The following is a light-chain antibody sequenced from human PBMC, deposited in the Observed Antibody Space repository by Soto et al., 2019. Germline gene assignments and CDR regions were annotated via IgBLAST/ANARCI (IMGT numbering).Light chain of an antibody. V-gene: IGKV1-39*01. CDR2: AAS. Sequence: DIQMTQSPSSQSASVGDRVTITCRASQSISSNLNWYQQKPGKAPKLLIYAASNLQSGVPSRFSGSGSGTDFTLTISSLQPEDFATYYCQQSYSTPWTFGQGTKVDIK. J-gene: IGKJ1*01. CDR1: QSISSN. CDR3: QQSYSTPWT.